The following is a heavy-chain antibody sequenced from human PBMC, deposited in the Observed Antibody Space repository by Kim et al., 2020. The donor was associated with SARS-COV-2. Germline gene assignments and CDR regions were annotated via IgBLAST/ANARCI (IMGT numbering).Heavy chain of an antibody. D-gene: IGHD3-9*01. V-gene: IGHV3-30*18. J-gene: IGHJ3*01. CDR3: AKSPPLFWFADWLSAF. Sequence: GGSLRLSCGASGFNFDKYAMHWIRKAPGKGLEWVAVISYDGSIKCYADSMKGRFTLSRDNSHNSLYLQMKSLSSEDTALYYCAKSPPLFWFADWLSAF. CDR2: ISYDGSIK. CDR1: GFNFDKYA.